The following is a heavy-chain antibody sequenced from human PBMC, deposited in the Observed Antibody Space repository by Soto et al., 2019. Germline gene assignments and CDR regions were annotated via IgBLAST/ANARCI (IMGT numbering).Heavy chain of an antibody. J-gene: IGHJ3*02. CDR2: ISSGSST. D-gene: IGHD6-19*01. Sequence: EVQLLESGGGLVQPGGSLRLSCAASGFTFSSYAMSWVRQAPGKGLEWVSHISSGSSTYYADSVKGRFTISRDNSKNTLYLQVNSLRAEDTAVYYCAKTYNGPAYTTGLLAAFDIWGQGTTVTVSS. CDR1: GFTFSSYA. V-gene: IGHV3-23*01. CDR3: AKTYNGPAYTTGLLAAFDI.